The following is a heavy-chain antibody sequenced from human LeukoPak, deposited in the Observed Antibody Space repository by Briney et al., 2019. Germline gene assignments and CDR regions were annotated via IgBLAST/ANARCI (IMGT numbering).Heavy chain of an antibody. Sequence: SQTLSLTCTVSGGSISSGDYYWSWIRQPPGKGLEWIGYIYYSGSTYYNPSLKSRVTTSVDTSKNQFSLKLSSVTAADTAVYYCARDRGPDYGGPGNYGMDVWGQGTTVTVSS. V-gene: IGHV4-30-4*01. J-gene: IGHJ6*02. CDR2: IYYSGST. CDR1: GGSISSGDYY. CDR3: ARDRGPDYGGPGNYGMDV. D-gene: IGHD4-17*01.